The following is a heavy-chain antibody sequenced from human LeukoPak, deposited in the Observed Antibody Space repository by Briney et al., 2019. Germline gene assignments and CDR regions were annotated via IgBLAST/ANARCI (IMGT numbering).Heavy chain of an antibody. CDR2: IYYSGST. D-gene: IGHD6-6*01. Sequence: SETLSLTCTVSGGSISRSSYYWGWIRQPPGKGLEWIGSIYYSGSTYYNPSLKSRVTISVDTSKNQFSLKLSSVTAADTAVYYCARPITDSSSSTWFDPWGQGTLVTVSS. CDR1: GGSISRSSYY. CDR3: ARPITDSSSSTWFDP. V-gene: IGHV4-39*01. J-gene: IGHJ5*02.